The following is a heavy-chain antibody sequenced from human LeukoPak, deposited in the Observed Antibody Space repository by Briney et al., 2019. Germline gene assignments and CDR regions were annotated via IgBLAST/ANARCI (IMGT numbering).Heavy chain of an antibody. D-gene: IGHD3-16*02. J-gene: IGHJ4*02. V-gene: IGHV3-21*01. Sequence: PGGSLRLSCAASGLCFSSDTMNCVRQAPGKRPEWVSSISSTNTYIHYLDSVSGRFTISRDNAKNSLYLQMDSLRVEDTAIYYCARDLGLSPLFDYWGLGTLVTVSS. CDR3: ARDLGLSPLFDY. CDR2: ISSTNTYI. CDR1: GLCFSSDT.